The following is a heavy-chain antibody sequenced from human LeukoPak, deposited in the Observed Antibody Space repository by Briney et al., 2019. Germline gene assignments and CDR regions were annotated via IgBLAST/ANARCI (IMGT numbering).Heavy chain of an antibody. J-gene: IGHJ3*02. CDR1: GGSIRSYY. Sequence: SETLSLTCTVSGGSIRSYYWSWIRQPPGKGLEWIGFFYYSGGTNYNPSLKSRFTISLDTSKNQFSLNLSSVTAADTAVYYCARHGGYDDAFDIWGQGTMVTVSS. CDR2: FYYSGGT. V-gene: IGHV4-59*08. D-gene: IGHD5-18*01. CDR3: ARHGGYDDAFDI.